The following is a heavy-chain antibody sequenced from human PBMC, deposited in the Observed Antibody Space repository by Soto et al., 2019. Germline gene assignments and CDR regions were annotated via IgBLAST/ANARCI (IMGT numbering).Heavy chain of an antibody. D-gene: IGHD2-21*02. CDR1: GGSISSSSYY. Sequence: QLQLQESGPGLVKPSETLSLTCTVSGGSISSSSYYWGWIRQPPGKGLEWIGSIYYSGSTYYNPSLKGRVTISVDTSQNQFSLKLSSVTAADTAVYYCWRGSYCGGDCYPGPDDYWGQGTLVTVSS. CDR3: WRGSYCGGDCYPGPDDY. V-gene: IGHV4-39*01. CDR2: IYYSGST. J-gene: IGHJ4*02.